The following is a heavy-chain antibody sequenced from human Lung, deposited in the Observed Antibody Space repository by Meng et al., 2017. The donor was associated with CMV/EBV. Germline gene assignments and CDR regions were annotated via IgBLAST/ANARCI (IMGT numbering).Heavy chain of an antibody. Sequence: SVKVSCXASGYTFTSYGISWVRQAPGQGLEWMGWISAYNGNTNYAQKLQGRVTMTTDTSTSTAYMELRSLRSDDTAVYYCARALGYCSSTSCYRGYYFYYWRQGTLVTVSS. CDR1: GYTFTSYG. CDR2: ISAYNGNT. J-gene: IGHJ4*02. V-gene: IGHV1-18*01. D-gene: IGHD2-2*01. CDR3: ARALGYCSSTSCYRGYYFYY.